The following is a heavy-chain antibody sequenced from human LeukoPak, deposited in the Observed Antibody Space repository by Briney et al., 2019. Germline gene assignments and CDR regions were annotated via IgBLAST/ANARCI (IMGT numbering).Heavy chain of an antibody. CDR2: ISGSGGST. V-gene: IGHV3-23*01. Sequence: GGSLRLSCAASGFTFSSYAMSWVRQAPGKGLGWVSAISGSGGSTYYADSVKGRFTISRDNARNSLYLQMNSLRAEDTAVYYCASGDHYYGSGSYSHWGQGTLVTVSS. CDR1: GFTFSSYA. J-gene: IGHJ4*02. D-gene: IGHD3-10*01. CDR3: ASGDHYYGSGSYSH.